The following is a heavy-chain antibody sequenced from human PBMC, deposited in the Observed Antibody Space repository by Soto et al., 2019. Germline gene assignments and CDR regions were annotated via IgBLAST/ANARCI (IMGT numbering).Heavy chain of an antibody. CDR3: ASEVCSGGSCYPSDAFNI. J-gene: IGHJ3*02. V-gene: IGHV1-8*01. Sequence: ASVKVSCKASGYTFTSYDINWVRQATGQGLEWMGWMNPNSGNTGYAQKFQGRVTMTRNTSISTAYMELSSLRSEDTAVYYCASEVCSGGSCYPSDAFNIGAKGKRVTVSS. CDR1: GYTFTSYD. CDR2: MNPNSGNT. D-gene: IGHD2-15*01.